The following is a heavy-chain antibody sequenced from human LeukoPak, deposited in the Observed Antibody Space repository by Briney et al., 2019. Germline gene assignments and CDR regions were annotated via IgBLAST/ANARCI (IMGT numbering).Heavy chain of an antibody. CDR2: ISSSGSSI. CDR3: AREESGIAAAGTVDY. CDR1: GFTFSSYE. Sequence: GGSLRLSCAASGFTFSSYEMNWVRQAPGKGLEWVSYISSSGSSIDYADSVKGRFTISRDNAKNSVFLQMNSLRAEDTAVYYCAREESGIAAAGTVDYWGQGTLVTVSS. J-gene: IGHJ4*02. V-gene: IGHV3-48*03. D-gene: IGHD6-13*01.